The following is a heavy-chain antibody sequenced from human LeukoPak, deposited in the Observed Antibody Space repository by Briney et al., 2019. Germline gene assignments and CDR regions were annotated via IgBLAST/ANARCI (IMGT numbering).Heavy chain of an antibody. Sequence: GSLRLSCAASGFTFSSYSMNWVRQAPGKGLEWVSYISSSSTIYYADSVKGRFTISRDNAKNSLYLQMNSLRAEDTAVYYCARDTAGGYVNYWGQGTLVTVSS. V-gene: IGHV3-48*01. CDR3: ARDTAGGYVNY. J-gene: IGHJ4*02. CDR2: ISSSSTI. D-gene: IGHD5-12*01. CDR1: GFTFSSYS.